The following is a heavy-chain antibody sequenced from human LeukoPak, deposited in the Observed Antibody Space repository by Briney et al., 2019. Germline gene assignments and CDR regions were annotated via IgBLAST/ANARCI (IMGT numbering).Heavy chain of an antibody. CDR2: IYTSGST. CDR3: AREPSSSSGWYYPNWFDP. D-gene: IGHD6-19*01. J-gene: IGHJ5*02. CDR1: GGSISSGSYY. Sequence: SETLSLTCTVSGGSISSGSYYWSWIRQPAGKGLERIGRIYTSGSTNYNPSLKSRVTISVDTSKNQFSLKLSSVTAADTAVYYCAREPSSSSGWYYPNWFDPWGQGTLVTVSS. V-gene: IGHV4-61*02.